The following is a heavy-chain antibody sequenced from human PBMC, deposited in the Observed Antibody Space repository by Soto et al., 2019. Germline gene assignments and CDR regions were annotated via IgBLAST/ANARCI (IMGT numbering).Heavy chain of an antibody. D-gene: IGHD3-16*01. J-gene: IGHJ6*03. CDR1: GFTLRPYW. CDR2: IEGDGST. V-gene: IGHV3-74*01. Sequence: EVQLVESGGGLLQPGGSLRLSCTASGFTLRPYWIHWVRQVPGKGLVWVSRIEGDGSTTYADSVKGRFTVSRDNSKTTVYLQVNSLRAEDTAVYYCARDSHYAMDVWGKGATVTVSS. CDR3: ARDSHYAMDV.